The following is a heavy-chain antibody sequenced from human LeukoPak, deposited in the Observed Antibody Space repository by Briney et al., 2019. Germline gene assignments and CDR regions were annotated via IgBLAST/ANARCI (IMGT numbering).Heavy chain of an antibody. CDR1: GFTFSSYE. V-gene: IGHV3-48*03. CDR3: ARDKGGYCSGGSCYSDPYYYGMDV. Sequence: GGSLRFSCAASGFTFSSYEMNWVRQAPGKGLEWVSYISSSGSTIYYADSVKGRFTISRDNAKNSLYLQMNSLRAEDTAVYYCARDKGGYCSGGSCYSDPYYYGMDVWGKGTTVTVSS. D-gene: IGHD2-15*01. CDR2: ISSSGSTI. J-gene: IGHJ6*04.